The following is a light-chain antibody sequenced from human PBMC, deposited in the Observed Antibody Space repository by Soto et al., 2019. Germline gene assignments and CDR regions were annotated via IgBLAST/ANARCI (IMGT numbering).Light chain of an antibody. CDR3: SSYAGSDNPYV. V-gene: IGLV2-8*01. CDR2: EVT. J-gene: IGLJ1*01. Sequence: QSALTQPPSASGSPGQSVTISCTGTSSDVGAYNYVSWYQQLPGKVPKLIIFEVTKRPSGVPDRFSGSKSGNTASLTVSGLQAEDEADYYCSSYAGSDNPYVFGTGTKVTVL. CDR1: SSDVGAYNY.